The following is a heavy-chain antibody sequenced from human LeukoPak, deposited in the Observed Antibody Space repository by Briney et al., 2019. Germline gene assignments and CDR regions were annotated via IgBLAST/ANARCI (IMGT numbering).Heavy chain of an antibody. CDR2: INHSGST. V-gene: IGHV4-34*01. D-gene: IGHD3-10*01. CDR3: ASSYYYGSGKRRPRGGYGMDV. CDR1: GCAFSGYY. J-gene: IGHJ6*04. Sequence: SKTLSLTCAAYGCAFSGYYWSWIRQPPGKGLEWMGGINHSGSTNYNPSFKSRGIISVDTSKNPFSLTLSSVTAADTAVYYCASSYYYGSGKRRPRGGYGMDVWGTGTTVTASS.